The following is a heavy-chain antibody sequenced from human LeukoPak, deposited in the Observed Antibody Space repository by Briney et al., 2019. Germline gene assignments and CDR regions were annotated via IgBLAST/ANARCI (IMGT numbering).Heavy chain of an antibody. D-gene: IGHD3-3*01. CDR2: IWYDGSKK. CDR1: GFTFSDFG. CDR3: ARDFGVPHYQLDY. J-gene: IGHJ4*02. V-gene: IGHV3-33*02. Sequence: GRSLRLSCAASGFTFSDFGIHWVRQAPGKGLGWVAVIWYDGSKKYYADSVRGRFTISRDDSTNTLFLKLNRLRAEDTAVYYCARDFGVPHYQLDYRGPGTPVTVSS.